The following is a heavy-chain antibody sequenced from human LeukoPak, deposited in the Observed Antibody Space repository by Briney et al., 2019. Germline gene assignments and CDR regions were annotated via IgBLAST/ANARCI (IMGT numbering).Heavy chain of an antibody. CDR2: ISGSGGST. CDR3: ARGGSVGSYYYFDY. Sequence: GGSLRLSCAASGFTFSSYAMSWVRQAPGKGLEWVSAISGSGGSTYYADSVKGRFTTSRDNSKNTLFLQMNSLRAEDTAVYFCARGGSVGSYYYFDYWGQGTLVTVSS. V-gene: IGHV3-23*01. CDR1: GFTFSSYA. J-gene: IGHJ4*02. D-gene: IGHD1-26*01.